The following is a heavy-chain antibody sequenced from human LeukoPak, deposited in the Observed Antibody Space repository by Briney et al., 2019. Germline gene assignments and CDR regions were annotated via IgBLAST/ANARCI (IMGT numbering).Heavy chain of an antibody. D-gene: IGHD3-22*01. Sequence: SETLSLTCTVSGGSISSHYWSWIRQPPGKGLEWIGYIYYSGSTNYNPSLKSRVTISVDTSKNQFSLKLSSVTAADTAVYYCARDYYDSSGYYFGHYYYYYMDVWSKGTTVTVS. CDR2: IYYSGST. CDR1: GGSISSHY. CDR3: ARDYYDSSGYYFGHYYYYYMDV. J-gene: IGHJ6*03. V-gene: IGHV4-59*11.